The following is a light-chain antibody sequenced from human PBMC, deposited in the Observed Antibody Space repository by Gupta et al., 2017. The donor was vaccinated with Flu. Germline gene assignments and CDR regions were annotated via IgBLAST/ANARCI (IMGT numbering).Light chain of an antibody. J-gene: IGKJ3*01. CDR1: QSISSY. CDR3: QHSDSTLGT. Sequence: DIQMTQSPSSLSASVGDRVTITCRASQSISSYLNWYQQKPGKAPKLLIYAASSLQSGVPSRFSGSGSGTDFTLTISRLQPEDFATYYCQHSDSTLGTFGHGTNVDIK. V-gene: IGKV1-39*01. CDR2: AAS.